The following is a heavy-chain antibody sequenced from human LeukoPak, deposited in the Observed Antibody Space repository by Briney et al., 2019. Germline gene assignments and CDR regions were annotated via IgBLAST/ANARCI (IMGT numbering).Heavy chain of an antibody. CDR1: GGTFSSYA. CDR3: ARGTEGLDAFDI. Sequence: ASVKVSCKASGGTFSSYAISWVRQAPGQGLEWMGRIIPIFGTANYAQKFQGRVTITTDESTSTAYMELSSLRSEDTAVYYCARGTEGLDAFDIWGQGTMVTVSS. CDR2: IIPIFGTA. V-gene: IGHV1-69*05. D-gene: IGHD2-2*01. J-gene: IGHJ3*02.